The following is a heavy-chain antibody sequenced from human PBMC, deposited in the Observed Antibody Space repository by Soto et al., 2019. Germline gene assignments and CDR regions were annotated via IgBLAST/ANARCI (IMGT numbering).Heavy chain of an antibody. CDR2: ISGSGGST. CDR3: AKDNSGSYYYYYYMDV. V-gene: IGHV3-23*01. CDR1: GFTFSSYA. Sequence: GSLRLSCAASGFTFSSYAMSWVRQAPGKGLEWVSAISGSGGSTYYADSVKGRFTISRDNSKNTLYLQMNSLRAEDTAVYYCAKDNSGSYYYYYYMDVWGKGTTVTVSS. J-gene: IGHJ6*03. D-gene: IGHD1-26*01.